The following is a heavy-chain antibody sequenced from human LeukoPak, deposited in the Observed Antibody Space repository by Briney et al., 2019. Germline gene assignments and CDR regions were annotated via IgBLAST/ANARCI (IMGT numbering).Heavy chain of an antibody. CDR2: IYYSGST. D-gene: IGHD2-15*01. CDR3: ARIYCSGGSCYRSKPGFDI. V-gene: IGHV4-59*01. CDR1: GGSISSYY. Sequence: PSETLSLTCTVSGGSISSYYWSWIRQPPGKGLEWIGYIYYSGSTNYNPSLKSRVTISVDTSKNQFSLKLSSVTAADTAVYYCARIYCSGGSCYRSKPGFDIWGQGTMVTVSS. J-gene: IGHJ3*02.